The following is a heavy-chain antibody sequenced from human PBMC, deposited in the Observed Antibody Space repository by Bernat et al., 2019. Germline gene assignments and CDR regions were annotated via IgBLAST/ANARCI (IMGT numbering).Heavy chain of an antibody. D-gene: IGHD2-2*01. CDR2: ISSSSSYI. J-gene: IGHJ5*02. Sequence: VQLVESGGGVVQPGRSLRLSCAASGFTFSSYGMHWVRQAPGKGLEWVSSISSSSSYIYYADSVKGRFTISRDNAKNSLYLQMNSLRAEDTAVYYCARDYCSSTSCYFDPWGQGTLVTVSS. CDR1: GFTFSSYG. CDR3: ARDYCSSTSCYFDP. V-gene: IGHV3-21*01.